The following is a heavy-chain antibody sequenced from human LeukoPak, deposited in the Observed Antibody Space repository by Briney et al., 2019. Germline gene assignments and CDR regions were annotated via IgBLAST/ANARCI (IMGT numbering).Heavy chain of an antibody. CDR2: IYTSGST. Sequence: SETLSLTCTVSGASISSYHWSWIRQPAGRGLKWLGRIYTSGSTNYNPSLKSRVTISVDKSKNQFSLKLSPVSAADTAVYYCVRDHYYYDSSGDYQYYYMDVWGKGTTVTVSS. V-gene: IGHV4-4*07. CDR1: GASISSYH. D-gene: IGHD3-22*01. J-gene: IGHJ6*03. CDR3: VRDHYYYDSSGDYQYYYMDV.